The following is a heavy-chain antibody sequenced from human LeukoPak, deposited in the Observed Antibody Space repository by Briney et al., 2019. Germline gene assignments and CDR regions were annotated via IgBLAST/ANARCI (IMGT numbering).Heavy chain of an antibody. CDR3: ALAPKSNWFDF. V-gene: IGHV4-59*03. CDR1: GDSTSNFY. CDR2: IHYSGSS. Sequence: PSETLSLTCTVSGDSTSNFYWNWIRQSPGKRLEWIGNIHYSGSSVYNPSLKSRGTISIDTSRRQFFLKLRSLTAADTAVYFSALAPKSNWFDFWGPGTLVTVSS. J-gene: IGHJ5*01.